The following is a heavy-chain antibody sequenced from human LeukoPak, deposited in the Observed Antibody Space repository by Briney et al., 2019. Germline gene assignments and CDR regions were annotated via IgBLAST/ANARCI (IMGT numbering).Heavy chain of an antibody. CDR2: IYCTGNT. D-gene: IGHD1-1*01. V-gene: IGHV4-59*01. Sequence: KTSETLSLTCTVSGGSISNYYWNWIRQPPGKGLEWIGYIYCTGNTNYNPSLKSRVTISVDTSKNQFSLKLSSVTAADAAVYYCARDRLQLQSWGQGTLVTVSS. J-gene: IGHJ5*02. CDR3: ARDRLQLQS. CDR1: GGSISNYY.